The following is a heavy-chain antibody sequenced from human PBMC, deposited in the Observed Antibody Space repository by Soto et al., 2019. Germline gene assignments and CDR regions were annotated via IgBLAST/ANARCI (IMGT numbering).Heavy chain of an antibody. J-gene: IGHJ4*02. Sequence: SGPTLVNPTQTLTLTCTFSGFSLSTSGMCVSWIRQPPGKALEWLARIDWDDDKYYSTSLKTRLTISKDTSKNQVVLTMTNMDPVDTATYYCARIRSGYSSGWLTDYWGQGTLVTVSS. CDR1: GFSLSTSGMC. CDR2: IDWDDDK. D-gene: IGHD6-19*01. CDR3: ARIRSGYSSGWLTDY. V-gene: IGHV2-70*11.